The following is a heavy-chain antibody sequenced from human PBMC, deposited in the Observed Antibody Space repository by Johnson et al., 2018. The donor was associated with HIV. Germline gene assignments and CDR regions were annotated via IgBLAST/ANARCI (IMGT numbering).Heavy chain of an antibody. D-gene: IGHD3-22*01. CDR3: ARGSYYDSSGDAFDI. J-gene: IGHJ3*02. CDR1: GFTFSNAW. Sequence: VQLVESGGGLVKPGGSLRLSCAASGFTFSNAWMSWVRKAPGKGLEWVSVIYSGGSTYYADSVKGRFTISRDNSKNTLYLQMNSLRAEDTAVYYCARGSYYDSSGDAFDIWGQGTMVTVSS. CDR2: IYSGGST. V-gene: IGHV3-66*02.